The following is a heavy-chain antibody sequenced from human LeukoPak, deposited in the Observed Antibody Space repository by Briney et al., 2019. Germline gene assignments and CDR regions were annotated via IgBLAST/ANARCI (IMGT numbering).Heavy chain of an antibody. CDR1: GFTFSNAW. CDR2: IKSKTDGGTT. CDR3: TTDYNQQLVSHNYYYYYGMDV. V-gene: IGHV3-15*01. Sequence: GGSLRLSCAASGFTFSNAWMSWVRQAPGKGLEWVGRIKSKTDGGTTDYAAPVKGRFTISRDDSKNTLYLQMNSLKTEDTAVYYCTTDYNQQLVSHNYYYYYGMDVWGQGTTVTVSS. D-gene: IGHD6-13*01. J-gene: IGHJ6*02.